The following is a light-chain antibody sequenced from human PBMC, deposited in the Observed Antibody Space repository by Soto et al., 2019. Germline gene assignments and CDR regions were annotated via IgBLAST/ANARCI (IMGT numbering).Light chain of an antibody. V-gene: IGLV2-14*01. CDR3: SSYTRSSTRV. Sequence: QSALTQPASVSGSPGQSITISCTGTSSDVGGYNYVSWYQQHPGKAPKLMIYDVSNRPSGVSNRFSGSKSGNTPSLTISGLQAEDETDYYCSSYTRSSTRVLGTGTKLTVL. CDR1: SSDVGGYNY. J-gene: IGLJ1*01. CDR2: DVS.